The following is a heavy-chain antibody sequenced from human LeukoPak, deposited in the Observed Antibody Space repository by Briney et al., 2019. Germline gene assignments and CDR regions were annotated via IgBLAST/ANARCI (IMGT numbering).Heavy chain of an antibody. CDR2: ISYDGSNK. CDR1: GFTFSSYA. J-gene: IGHJ4*02. Sequence: GRSLRLSCAASGFTFSSYAMHWVRQAPGKGLEWVAVISYDGSNKYYADSVKGRFTISRDNSKNTLYLQMNSLRAEDTAVYYCERDEGIAAAGTDYWGQGTLVTVSS. D-gene: IGHD6-13*01. V-gene: IGHV3-30-3*01. CDR3: ERDEGIAAAGTDY.